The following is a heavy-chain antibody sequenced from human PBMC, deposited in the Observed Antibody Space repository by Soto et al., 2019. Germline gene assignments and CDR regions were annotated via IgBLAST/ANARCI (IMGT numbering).Heavy chain of an antibody. Sequence: EVQLVESGGGLVKPGGSLRLSCAASGFTFSNAWMSWVRQAPGKGLEWVGRIKSKTDGGTTDYAAPMKGRFTISRDDSKNTLYLQMNSLKTEDTAVYYCTTPLGYGDYDGYWGQGTLVTVSS. V-gene: IGHV3-15*01. CDR2: IKSKTDGGTT. D-gene: IGHD4-17*01. CDR1: GFTFSNAW. CDR3: TTPLGYGDYDGY. J-gene: IGHJ4*02.